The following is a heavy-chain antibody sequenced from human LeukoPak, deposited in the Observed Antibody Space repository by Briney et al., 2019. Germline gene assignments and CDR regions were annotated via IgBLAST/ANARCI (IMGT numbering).Heavy chain of an antibody. V-gene: IGHV4-31*03. CDR2: IYYSGST. CDR1: GGSISSGGYY. D-gene: IGHD6-13*01. CDR3: ARHRSTWYDY. J-gene: IGHJ4*02. Sequence: SETLSLTCTVSGGSISSGGYYWSWIRQHPGKGLEWIGYIYYSGSTYYNPSLKSRVTISVDTSKNQFSLKLSSVTAADTAVYYCARHRSTWYDYWGQGTLVTVSS.